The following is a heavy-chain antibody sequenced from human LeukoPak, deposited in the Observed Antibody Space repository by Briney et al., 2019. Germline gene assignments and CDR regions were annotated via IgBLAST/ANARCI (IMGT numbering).Heavy chain of an antibody. V-gene: IGHV4-61*01. Sequence: SETLSLTCTVSGGSVSSGSYYWSWIRQPPGKGLEWIGYIYYSGSTNYNPSLKSRVTISVDTSKNQFSLKLSSVTAADTAVYYCARVQYSSSWYGRSLFDYWGQGTLVTVSS. J-gene: IGHJ4*02. CDR3: ARVQYSSSWYGRSLFDY. CDR2: IYYSGST. CDR1: GGSVSSGSYY. D-gene: IGHD6-13*01.